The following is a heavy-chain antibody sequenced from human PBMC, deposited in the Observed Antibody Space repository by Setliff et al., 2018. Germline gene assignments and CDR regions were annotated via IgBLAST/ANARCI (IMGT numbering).Heavy chain of an antibody. CDR3: RFWSGYYKNDY. Sequence: SETLSLTCTVYGGSFTNYYWGWIRQSPGKGLEWIGEINHSGSTNYNPSLKSRLTISVDASKNQFSLKLSSVTAADTAMYYCRFWSGYYKNDYWGRGTLVTVSS. J-gene: IGHJ4*02. CDR2: INHSGST. D-gene: IGHD3-3*01. V-gene: IGHV4-34*01. CDR1: GGSFTNYY.